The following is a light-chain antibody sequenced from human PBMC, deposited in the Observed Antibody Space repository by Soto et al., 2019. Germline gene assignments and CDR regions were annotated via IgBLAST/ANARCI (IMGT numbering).Light chain of an antibody. J-gene: IGKJ1*01. CDR2: DAS. CDR1: QSVRSSD. CDR3: QQYGGSPT. V-gene: IGKV3-20*01. Sequence: EIVLTQSPGTLSLSPGERATLSCRASQSVRSSDLAWYQQKPGQPPRLLIYDASNRATGVPDRFSGSGSGTDLTLAISRLEPEDFAVYYCQQYGGSPTFGLGTKVEIK.